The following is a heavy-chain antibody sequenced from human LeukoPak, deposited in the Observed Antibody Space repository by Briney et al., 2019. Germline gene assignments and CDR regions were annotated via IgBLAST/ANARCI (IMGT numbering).Heavy chain of an antibody. CDR3: AFGDYYYYYGMDV. CDR1: GGSISSYY. J-gene: IGHJ6*02. CDR2: VYYSGST. D-gene: IGHD4-17*01. Sequence: SEALSLTCTVSGGSISSYYWSWIRQPPGKGLEWIGYVYYSGSTNYNPSLKSRVTISVDTSKKQFSLKLSSVTAADTAVYYCAFGDYYYYYGMDVWGQGTTVTVSS. V-gene: IGHV4-59*01.